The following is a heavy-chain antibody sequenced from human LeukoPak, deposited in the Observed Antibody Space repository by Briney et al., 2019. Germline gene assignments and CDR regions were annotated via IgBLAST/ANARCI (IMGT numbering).Heavy chain of an antibody. Sequence: GGSLRLSCTASGFTFGDYAMSWFRQAPGKGLEWVGFIRSKAYGGTTEYAASVKGRFTISRDDSKSIAHLQMNSLKTEDTDVFYCARDAQQLLYRFNDYWGQGTLVTVSS. J-gene: IGHJ4*02. V-gene: IGHV3-49*03. CDR2: IRSKAYGGTT. CDR3: ARDAQQLLYRFNDY. CDR1: GFTFGDYA. D-gene: IGHD6-13*01.